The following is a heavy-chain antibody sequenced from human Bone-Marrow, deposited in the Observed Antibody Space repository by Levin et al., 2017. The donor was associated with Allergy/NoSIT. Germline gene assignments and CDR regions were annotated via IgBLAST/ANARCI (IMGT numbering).Heavy chain of an antibody. CDR3: ARVLFRIVLALDV. CDR1: GGSISSSSYY. V-gene: IGHV4-39*07. Sequence: SETLSLTCTVSGGSISSSSYYWGWIRQPPGKGLEWIGSIYYSGSTYYNPSLKSRVTISVDTSKNQFSLKLSSVTAADTAVYYCARVLFRIVLALDVWGQGTTVTVSS. D-gene: IGHD3-3*02. CDR2: IYYSGST. J-gene: IGHJ6*02.